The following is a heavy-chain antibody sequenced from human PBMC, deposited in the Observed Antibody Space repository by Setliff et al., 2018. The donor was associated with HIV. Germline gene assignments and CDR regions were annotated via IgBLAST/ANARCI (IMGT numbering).Heavy chain of an antibody. D-gene: IGHD3-16*01. CDR3: ARDMMRWLVMVPGAPWGYFDS. CDR1: GDLIRSSYYY. J-gene: IGHJ4*02. V-gene: IGHV4-39*07. Sequence: PSETLSLTCDVSGDLIRSSYYYWAWIRQSPGRGLEWIGSVYYSGVTHYNPSLKSRATISVDTSMNHFSLNLTSVTAADTAVYFCARDMMRWLVMVPGAPWGYFDSWGQGALVTVSS. CDR2: VYYSGVT.